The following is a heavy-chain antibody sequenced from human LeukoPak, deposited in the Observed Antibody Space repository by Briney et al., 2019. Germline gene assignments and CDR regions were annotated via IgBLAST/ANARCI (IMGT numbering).Heavy chain of an antibody. D-gene: IGHD4-23*01. CDR3: ARIEDYGGNSVNY. J-gene: IGHJ4*02. V-gene: IGHV4-59*01. CDR1: GGSITSYY. CDR2: IYYSGST. Sequence: SETLSLTCTVSGGSITSYYWSWIRQPPGKGLEWIGYIYYSGSTNYNPSLKSRVTISVDTSKNQFSLKLSSVTAADTAVYYCARIEDYGGNSVNYWGQGTLVTVSS.